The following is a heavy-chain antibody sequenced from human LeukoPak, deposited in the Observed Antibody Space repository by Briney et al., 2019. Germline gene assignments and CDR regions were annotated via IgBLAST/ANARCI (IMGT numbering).Heavy chain of an antibody. D-gene: IGHD2-15*01. V-gene: IGHV1-18*01. Sequence: GASLKVSCKASGYTFITYGISWVRQAPGQRLEWMGWVSAYADDTNYVQKYQGRVSMTTDTSTSTAYMELRSLRSDDTAVYYCARDCIGCHGFDYWGQGTLVTVSS. J-gene: IGHJ4*02. CDR2: VSAYADDT. CDR1: GYTFITYG. CDR3: ARDCIGCHGFDY.